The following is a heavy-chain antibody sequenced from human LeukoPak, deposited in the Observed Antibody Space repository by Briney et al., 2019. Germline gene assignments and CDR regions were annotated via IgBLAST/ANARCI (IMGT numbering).Heavy chain of an antibody. D-gene: IGHD6-13*01. J-gene: IGHJ4*02. Sequence: PSETLSLTCTVSGGSISSHYWSWIRQPPGKGLEWIGYIYYSGSTNYNPSLKSRVTISVDTSKNQFSLKLSSVTAADTAVYHCARGAGADYWGQGTLVTVSS. CDR1: GGSISSHY. CDR3: ARGAGADY. V-gene: IGHV4-59*11. CDR2: IYYSGST.